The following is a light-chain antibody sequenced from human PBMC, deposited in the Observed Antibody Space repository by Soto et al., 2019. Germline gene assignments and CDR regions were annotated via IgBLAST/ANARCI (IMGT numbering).Light chain of an antibody. CDR2: DVS. CDR3: SSYTSSSTYVV. Sequence: QSALTQPASVSGSPGQSITISCTGTSSDVGGYNYVSWYQQHPGKAPKLMIYDVSNRPSGVSNRFSGSKSGNTASLTISGLQAEDEAYYYCSSYTSSSTYVVFGGGTKGTVL. CDR1: SSDVGGYNY. J-gene: IGLJ2*01. V-gene: IGLV2-14*01.